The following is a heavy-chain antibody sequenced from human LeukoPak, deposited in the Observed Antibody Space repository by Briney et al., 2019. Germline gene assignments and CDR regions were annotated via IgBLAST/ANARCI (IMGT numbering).Heavy chain of an antibody. J-gene: IGHJ6*03. CDR1: GGSFSGYY. CDR3: ARHAPSELPYFTIYYYYYMDV. CDR2: INHSGST. D-gene: IGHD2-15*01. V-gene: IGHV4-34*01. Sequence: SVTLSLTCAVYGGSFSGYYWSWIRQPPGKGLEWIGEINHSGSTNYNPSLKSRVTISVDTSKNQFSLKLSSVTAADTAVYYCARHAPSELPYFTIYYYYYMDVWGKGTTVTVSS.